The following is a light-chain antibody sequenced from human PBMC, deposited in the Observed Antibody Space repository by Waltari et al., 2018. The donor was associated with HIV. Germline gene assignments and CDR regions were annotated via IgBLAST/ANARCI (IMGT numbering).Light chain of an antibody. Sequence: DIEMTPSPSSVYAAVGHRVNITCRASQPISTWLAWYQQKPGKAPKLLIYAAATLQSGVPSRFSGSGSGTDFTLTISSLQPEDFATYYCQQANSFPLTFGGGTKVDIK. J-gene: IGKJ4*01. CDR1: QPISTW. CDR3: QQANSFPLT. CDR2: AAA. V-gene: IGKV1D-12*01.